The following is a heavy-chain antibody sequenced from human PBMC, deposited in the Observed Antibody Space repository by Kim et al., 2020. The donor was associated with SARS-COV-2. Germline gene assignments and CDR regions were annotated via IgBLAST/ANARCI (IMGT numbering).Heavy chain of an antibody. J-gene: IGHJ2*01. D-gene: IGHD6-19*01. V-gene: IGHV4-39*01. CDR3: ARRISSGWIYWYFDL. Sequence: PSLKSRVTISVDTSKNQFSLKLSSVTAADTAVYYCARRISSGWIYWYFDLWGRGTLVTVSS.